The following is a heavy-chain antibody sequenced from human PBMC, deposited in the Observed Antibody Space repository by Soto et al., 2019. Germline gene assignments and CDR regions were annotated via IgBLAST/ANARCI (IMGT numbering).Heavy chain of an antibody. V-gene: IGHV3-30*18. CDR1: GFTFSSYG. CDR2: ISYDGSNK. J-gene: IGHJ4*02. CDR3: AKARVVVAAPEQDY. D-gene: IGHD2-15*01. Sequence: QVQLVESGGGVVQPGRSLRLSCAASGFTFSSYGMHWVRQAPGKGLEWVAVISYDGSNKYYADSVKGRFTISRDNSKNTLYLQMNSLRAEDTAVYYCAKARVVVAAPEQDYWGQGTLVTVSS.